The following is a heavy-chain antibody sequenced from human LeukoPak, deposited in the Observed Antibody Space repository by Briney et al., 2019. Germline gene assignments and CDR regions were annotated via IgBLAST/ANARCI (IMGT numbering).Heavy chain of an antibody. CDR2: IYYSGST. V-gene: IGHV4-59*01. CDR3: ASSIAAAGMTLDFDY. Sequence: SETLSLTCTVSGGSISSYCWSWIRQPPGKGLEWIGYIYYSGSTNYNPSLKSRVAISVDTSKNQFSLKLSSVTAADTAVYYCASSIAAAGMTLDFDYWGQGTLVTVSS. J-gene: IGHJ4*02. D-gene: IGHD6-13*01. CDR1: GGSISSYC.